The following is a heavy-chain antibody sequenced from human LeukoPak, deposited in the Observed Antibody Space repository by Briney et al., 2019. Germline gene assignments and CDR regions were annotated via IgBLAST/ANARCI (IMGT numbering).Heavy chain of an antibody. CDR3: AKVEQQWLGPAFDY. Sequence: PGGSLRLSCAASGFTFSSYSMNWVRQAPGKGLEWVSSISSSSSYIYYADSVKGRFTISRDNAKNSLYLQMNSLRAEDTAVYYCAKVEQQWLGPAFDYWGQGTLVTVSS. J-gene: IGHJ4*02. CDR1: GFTFSSYS. V-gene: IGHV3-21*01. D-gene: IGHD6-19*01. CDR2: ISSSSSYI.